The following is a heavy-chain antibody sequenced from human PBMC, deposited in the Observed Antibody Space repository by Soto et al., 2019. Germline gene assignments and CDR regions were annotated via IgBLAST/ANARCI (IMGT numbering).Heavy chain of an antibody. CDR3: ASESVTRGSSWVLFDY. J-gene: IGHJ4*02. D-gene: IGHD6-13*01. Sequence: ASVKVSCKASGYTFTSYGISWVRQAPGQGLEWMGWISAYNGNTNYAQKLQGRVTMTTDTSTSTAYMELRSLRSDDTAVYYCASESVTRGSSWVLFDYWSQGTLVIGSS. CDR1: GYTFTSYG. V-gene: IGHV1-18*01. CDR2: ISAYNGNT.